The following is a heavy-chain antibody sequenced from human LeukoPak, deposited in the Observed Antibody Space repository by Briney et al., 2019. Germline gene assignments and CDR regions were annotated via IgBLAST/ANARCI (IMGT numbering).Heavy chain of an antibody. Sequence: PSETLSLTCTVSGGSISSYYWSWIRQPPGKGLEWIGYIYYSGSTNYNPSLKSRATISVDTSKNQFSLKLSSVTAADTAVYYCARLYYYGSGSYGPYYYYGMDVWGQGTTVTVSS. J-gene: IGHJ6*02. CDR2: IYYSGST. V-gene: IGHV4-59*01. CDR1: GGSISSYY. D-gene: IGHD3-10*01. CDR3: ARLYYYGSGSYGPYYYYGMDV.